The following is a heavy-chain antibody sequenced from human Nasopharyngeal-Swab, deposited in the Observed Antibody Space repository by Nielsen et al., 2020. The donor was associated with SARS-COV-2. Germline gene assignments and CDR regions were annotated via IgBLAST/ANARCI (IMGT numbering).Heavy chain of an antibody. J-gene: IGHJ5*02. CDR3: ARVGIPNMVRGVNWFDP. V-gene: IGHV4-59*01. CDR1: GGSISTYY. Sequence: SETLSLTCTVSGGSISTYYWSWIRQPPGKGLECIGYIYDIGSINYNPSLKSRVTISVDTSKNQLSLKLSSVTAADTAVYYCARVGIPNMVRGVNWFDPWGQGTLVIVSS. CDR2: IYDIGSI. D-gene: IGHD3-10*01.